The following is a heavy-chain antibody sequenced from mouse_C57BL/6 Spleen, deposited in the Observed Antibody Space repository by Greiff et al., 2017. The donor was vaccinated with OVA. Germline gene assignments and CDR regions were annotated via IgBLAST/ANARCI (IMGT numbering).Heavy chain of an antibody. D-gene: IGHD1-1*01. CDR3: ARPYYGSSPAWFAY. Sequence: VQLQQSGPELVKPGASVKISCKASGYSFTGYYMNWVKQSPEKSLEWIGEINPSTGGTTYNQKFKAKATLTVDKSSSTAYMQLKSLTSEDSAVYYCARPYYGSSPAWFAYWGQGTLVTVSA. V-gene: IGHV1-42*01. CDR1: GYSFTGYY. CDR2: INPSTGGT. J-gene: IGHJ3*01.